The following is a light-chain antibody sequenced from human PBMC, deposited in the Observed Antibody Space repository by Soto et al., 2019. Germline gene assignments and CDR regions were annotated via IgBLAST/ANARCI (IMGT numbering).Light chain of an antibody. CDR1: SSDIGAYDY. CDR2: GGS. Sequence: QSALTQPASVSGSPGQSITLSCTGTSSDIGAYDYVSWYQHHPGKAPKLIIYGGSDRPSGVSNRFSGSKSDNTASLTISGLQAEDEADYYCCSYTSTYVFGIGTKLTVL. CDR3: CSYTSTYV. J-gene: IGLJ1*01. V-gene: IGLV2-14*01.